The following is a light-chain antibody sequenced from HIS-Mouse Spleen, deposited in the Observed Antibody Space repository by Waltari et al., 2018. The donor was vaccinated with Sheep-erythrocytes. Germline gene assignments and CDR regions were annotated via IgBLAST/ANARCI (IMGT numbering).Light chain of an antibody. J-gene: IGLJ3*02. V-gene: IGLV1-44*01. CDR2: SNN. CDR3: AAWDDSLNGPV. Sequence: QSVLTQPPSASGTPGQRVTISCSGSSSNIGSNTVNWYQQLPGTAPKLLIYSNNPRSQGVPDRFSGSKSGTSASLAISGLQSEDEADYYCAAWDDSLNGPVFGGGTKLTVL. CDR1: SSNIGSNT.